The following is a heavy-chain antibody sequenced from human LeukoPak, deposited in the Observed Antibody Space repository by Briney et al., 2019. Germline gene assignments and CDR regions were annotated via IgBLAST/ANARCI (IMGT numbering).Heavy chain of an antibody. J-gene: IGHJ3*01. CDR3: ARVQGHPPNGLDV. Sequence: PGGSLRLSCAASGFTFSSYWMHWVRQAPVKGLVWVSRINSDASSTSYADSVKGRFTISRDNAKNTLYLQMNSLRAEDTAVYYCARVQGHPPNGLDVWGQGTMVTVSS. CDR2: INSDASST. CDR1: GFTFSSYW. D-gene: IGHD2-8*01. V-gene: IGHV3-74*01.